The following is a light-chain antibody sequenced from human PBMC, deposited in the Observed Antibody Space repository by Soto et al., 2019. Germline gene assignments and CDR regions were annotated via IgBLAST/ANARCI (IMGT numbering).Light chain of an antibody. CDR3: QQYNNLYT. CDR2: DAS. Sequence: DIPMTQSPSSLSASVGDRVTITCRANQDISNNLNWYQQKPGKAPKLLMYDASHLERGVPSRFSGSGSGTDFILTITSLQPEDVATYYCQQYNNLYTFGQGTKLEIK. CDR1: QDISNN. J-gene: IGKJ2*01. V-gene: IGKV1-33*01.